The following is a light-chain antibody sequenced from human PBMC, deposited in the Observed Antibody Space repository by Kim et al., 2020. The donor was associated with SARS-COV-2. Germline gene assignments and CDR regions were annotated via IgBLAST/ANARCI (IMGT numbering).Light chain of an antibody. CDR2: QDS. Sequence: SSELTQPPSVSVSPGQTASITCSGDKLGDKYACWYQQKPGQSPVLVIYQDSKRPSGIPERFSGSNSGNTATPTISGTQAMDEADYYCQAWDSSTGVFGGGTQLTVL. CDR1: KLGDKY. J-gene: IGLJ2*01. CDR3: QAWDSSTGV. V-gene: IGLV3-1*01.